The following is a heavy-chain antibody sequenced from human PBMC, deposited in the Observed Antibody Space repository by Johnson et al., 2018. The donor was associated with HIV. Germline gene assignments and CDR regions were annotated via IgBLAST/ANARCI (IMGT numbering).Heavy chain of an antibody. J-gene: IGHJ3*02. CDR2: INWNGGST. D-gene: IGHD1-26*01. V-gene: IGHV3-20*04. Sequence: VQLVESGGGVVRPGGSLRLSCAASGFTFDDYGMSWVRQAPGKGLEWVSGINWNGGSTGYTDSVKGRFTVSRDNSKNTLYLQMKSLRPEDTAVYYCAKESKWESRTPHAFDIWGQGTMVTVSS. CDR3: AKESKWESRTPHAFDI. CDR1: GFTFDDYG.